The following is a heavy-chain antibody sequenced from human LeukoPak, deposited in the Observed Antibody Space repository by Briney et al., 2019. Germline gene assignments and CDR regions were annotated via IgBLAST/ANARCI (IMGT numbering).Heavy chain of an antibody. D-gene: IGHD3-3*01. V-gene: IGHV4-31*03. CDR1: SGSISSCGYY. Sequence: SETLSLTCTVSSGSISSCGYYWSWIRQHPGKGLEWIGYIYYSGSTYYNPSLKSRVTISVDTSKNQFSLKLSSVTAADTAVYYCASSSSITIFGVLISGAAFDIWGQGTMVTVSS. J-gene: IGHJ3*02. CDR2: IYYSGST. CDR3: ASSSSITIFGVLISGAAFDI.